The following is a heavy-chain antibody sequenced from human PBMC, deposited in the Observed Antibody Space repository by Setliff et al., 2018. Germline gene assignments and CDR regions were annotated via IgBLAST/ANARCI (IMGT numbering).Heavy chain of an antibody. CDR2: INANSGES. CDR3: TRSRGPRVVLAADFDF. V-gene: IGHV1-2*02. CDR1: GYTFTDYY. J-gene: IGHJ4*02. Sequence: ASVKVSCKASGYTFTDYYVHWVRQAPGQGLQWMGWINANSGESNYAQKFQDRLTVTADTSTKTTYMELRSLTSDDTAVYFCTRSRGPRVVLAADFDFWGQGTLVTVSS. D-gene: IGHD3-16*01.